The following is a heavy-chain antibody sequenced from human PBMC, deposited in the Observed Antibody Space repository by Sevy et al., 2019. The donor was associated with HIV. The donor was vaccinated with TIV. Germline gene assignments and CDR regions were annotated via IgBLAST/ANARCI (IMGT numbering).Heavy chain of an antibody. J-gene: IGHJ3*02. CDR1: GFSFSNHW. V-gene: IGHV3-7*01. CDR3: ARGVLSSTSTRAFDI. CDR2: IRQDGNEI. D-gene: IGHD2-2*01. Sequence: GGSLRLSCVGSGFSFSNHWMTWLRQAPGKGLEWVANIRQDGNEIYYVASVKGRFTISRDNAKNSLFLQMNNLRVEDSAVYYCARGVLSSTSTRAFDIWGQGTMVTVSS.